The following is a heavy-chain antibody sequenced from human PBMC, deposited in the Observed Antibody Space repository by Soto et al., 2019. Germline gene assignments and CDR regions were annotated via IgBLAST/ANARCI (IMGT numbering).Heavy chain of an antibody. CDR1: GGTFSSYA. D-gene: IGHD3-10*01. CDR2: IIPIFGTA. V-gene: IGHV1-69*13. J-gene: IGHJ4*02. CDR3: ARSLWFGAPFDY. Sequence: SVKVSCKASGGTFSSYAISWVRQAPGQGLEWMGGIIPIFGTANYAQKSQGRVTITADESTSTAYMELSSLRSEDTAVYYCARSLWFGAPFDYWGQGTLVTVSS.